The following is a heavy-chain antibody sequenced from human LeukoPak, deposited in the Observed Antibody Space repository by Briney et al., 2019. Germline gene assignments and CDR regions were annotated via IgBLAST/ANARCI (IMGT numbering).Heavy chain of an antibody. CDR3: AREAGRGIAAAGTIDI. CDR1: GGSISSYY. V-gene: IGHV4-4*07. J-gene: IGHJ3*02. D-gene: IGHD6-13*01. Sequence: SETLSLTCTVSGGSISSYYWSWIRQPAGKGLEWIGRIYTSGSTNYNPSLKSRVTMSVDTSKNQFSLKLSSVTAADTAVYYCAREAGRGIAAAGTIDIWGQGTMVTVSS. CDR2: IYTSGST.